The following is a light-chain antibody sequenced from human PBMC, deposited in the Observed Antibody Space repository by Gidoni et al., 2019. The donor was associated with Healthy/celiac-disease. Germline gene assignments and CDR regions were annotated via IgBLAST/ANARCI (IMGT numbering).Light chain of an antibody. J-gene: IGKJ3*01. Sequence: EIVLTQSPATLSLSPGERATLSCRASQSVSSYLAWDQQKPGQAPRLLIYDASNRATGIPARFSGSGSGTDFTLTISSLEPEDFAVYYCQQRRNWPPRFTVGPGTKVEIK. CDR1: QSVSSY. V-gene: IGKV3-11*01. CDR2: DAS. CDR3: QQRRNWPPRFT.